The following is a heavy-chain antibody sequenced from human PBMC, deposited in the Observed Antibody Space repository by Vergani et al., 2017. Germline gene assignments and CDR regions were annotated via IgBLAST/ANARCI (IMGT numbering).Heavy chain of an antibody. CDR2: IYYSGST. D-gene: IGHD3-22*01. J-gene: IGHJ4*02. CDR1: GGSISSYY. CDR3: ARVNYDSSGYSENFDY. V-gene: IGHV4-59*01. Sequence: QVQLQESGPGLVKPSETLSLTCTVSGGSISSYYWSWIRQPPGKGLEWIGYIYYSGSTNYNPSLKSRVTISVDTSKNQFSLKLSSVTAADTAVYYCARVNYDSSGYSENFDYWGQGTLVTVSS.